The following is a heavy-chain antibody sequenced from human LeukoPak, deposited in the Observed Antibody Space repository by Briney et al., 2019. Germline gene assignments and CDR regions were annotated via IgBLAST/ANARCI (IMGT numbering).Heavy chain of an antibody. J-gene: IGHJ4*02. CDR3: ARLGLYSRSWYRFYYFDY. CDR1: GGSFNDYS. D-gene: IGHD6-13*01. Sequence: SETLSLTCGVHGGSFNDYSLTWLRQSPGKGLEWIGEINHSGSTTYHPSLKSRFNMSVDASKNQFSLRLSSVTAADTAVHYCARLGLYSRSWYRFYYFDYWGQGTLVTVSS. CDR2: INHSGST. V-gene: IGHV4-34*01.